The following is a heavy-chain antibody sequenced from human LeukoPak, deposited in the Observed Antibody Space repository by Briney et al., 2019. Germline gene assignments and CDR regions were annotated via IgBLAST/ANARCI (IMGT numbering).Heavy chain of an antibody. CDR1: GFTFSRYG. D-gene: IGHD2-15*01. V-gene: IGHV3-30*02. CDR3: AKVLSGLVVGGGIWFDP. Sequence: GGSLRLSCAASGFTFSRYGIHWVRQAPGKGLEWVTFIQFDGTSKYYEDSVKGRFTISRDNSKNTLYLQMNSLRPEDTAVYYCAKVLSGLVVGGGIWFDPGGQGTLVTVTS. CDR2: IQFDGTSK. J-gene: IGHJ5*02.